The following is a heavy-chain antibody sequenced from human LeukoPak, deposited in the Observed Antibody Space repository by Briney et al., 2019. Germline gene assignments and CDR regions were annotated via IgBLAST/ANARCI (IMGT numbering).Heavy chain of an antibody. J-gene: IGHJ4*02. CDR3: ARGLRLGELFPFDY. D-gene: IGHD3-16*01. V-gene: IGHV4-59*01. Sequence: PSETLSLTCTISGGSISSYYWSWIRQPPGKGLEWIGYIYYTGSTNHNPSLKSPVTISVDTSKNQFSLKLSSVTAADTAVYYCARGLRLGELFPFDYWGQGTLVTVSS. CDR1: GGSISSYY. CDR2: IYYTGST.